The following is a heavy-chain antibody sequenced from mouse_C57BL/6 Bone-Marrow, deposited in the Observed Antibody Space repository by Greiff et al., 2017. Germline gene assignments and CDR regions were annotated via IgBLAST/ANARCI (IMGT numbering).Heavy chain of an antibody. CDR2: IYPRSGNT. D-gene: IGHD1-1*01. CDR1: GYTFTSYG. V-gene: IGHV1-81*01. CDR3: ARNDYGGSPAWFDY. Sequence: QVQLKQSGAELVRPGASVKLSCKASGYTFTSYGISWVKQRTGQGLEWIGEIYPRSGNTYYNEKFKGKATLTADKSSSTAYMELRSLTSEDSAVYIGARNDYGGSPAWFDYWGQGTLVTVSA. J-gene: IGHJ3*01.